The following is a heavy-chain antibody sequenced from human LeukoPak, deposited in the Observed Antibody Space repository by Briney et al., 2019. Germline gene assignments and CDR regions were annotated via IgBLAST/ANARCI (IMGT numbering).Heavy chain of an antibody. CDR2: IIPIFGTA. CDR3: ASPGYSSGWVFDY. Sequence: ASVKVSCKASGGTFSSYAISWVRQAPGQGLEWMGGIIPIFGTANYAQKFQGRVTITADESTSTAYTELSSLRSEDTAVYYCASPGYSSGWVFDYWGQGTLVTVSS. V-gene: IGHV1-69*13. CDR1: GGTFSSYA. D-gene: IGHD6-19*01. J-gene: IGHJ4*02.